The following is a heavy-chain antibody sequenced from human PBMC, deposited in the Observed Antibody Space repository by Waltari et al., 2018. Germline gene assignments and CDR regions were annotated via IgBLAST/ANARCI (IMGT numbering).Heavy chain of an antibody. CDR2: IYYSGST. J-gene: IGHJ4*02. CDR1: GGSISSSY. V-gene: IGHV4-59*01. D-gene: IGHD3-3*01. CDR3: ARVRNDFWSGYYTGDYFDY. Sequence: QVQLQESGPGLVKPSETLSLTCTVSGGSISSSYWSWTRQPPGKGLEWIGYIYYSGSTNYNPSLKSRVTISVDTSKNQFSLKLSSVTAADTAVYYCARVRNDFWSGYYTGDYFDYWGQGTLVTVSS.